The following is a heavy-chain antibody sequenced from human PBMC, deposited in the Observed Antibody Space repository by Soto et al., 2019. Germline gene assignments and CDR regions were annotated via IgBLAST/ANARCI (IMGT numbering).Heavy chain of an antibody. Sequence: QVQLVESGGGVVQPGRSLRLSCAASGFTFSSYGMHWVRQAPGKGLEWVAVIWYDGSNKYYADSVKGRFTISRDNSKNRLYLQMNSLIAEDTAVYYCASPACSGSYFDYWGQGTLVTVSS. CDR1: GFTFSSYG. CDR2: IWYDGSNK. D-gene: IGHD3-10*02. V-gene: IGHV3-33*01. CDR3: ASPACSGSYFDY. J-gene: IGHJ4*02.